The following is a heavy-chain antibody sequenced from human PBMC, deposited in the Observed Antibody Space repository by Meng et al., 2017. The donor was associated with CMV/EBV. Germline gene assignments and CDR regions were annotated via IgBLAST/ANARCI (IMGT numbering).Heavy chain of an antibody. CDR1: GGTFSSYA. Sequence: SVKVSCKASGGTFSSYAISWVRQAPGQGLEWMGGIIPIFGTANYAQKFQGRVTIATDESTSTAYMELSSLRSEDTAVYYCARERVVVPAASYGRWFDPWGQGTLVTVSS. V-gene: IGHV1-69*05. D-gene: IGHD2-2*01. CDR2: IIPIFGTA. CDR3: ARERVVVPAASYGRWFDP. J-gene: IGHJ5*02.